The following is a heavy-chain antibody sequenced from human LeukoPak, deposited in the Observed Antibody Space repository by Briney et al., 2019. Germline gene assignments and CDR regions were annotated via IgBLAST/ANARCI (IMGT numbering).Heavy chain of an antibody. CDR3: AKAMVAATFPSDYYYGMDV. CDR1: GGSISSYY. CDR2: IYYSGTT. J-gene: IGHJ6*02. V-gene: IGHV4-59*08. Sequence: SETLSLTCSVSGGSISSYYWSWIRQPPGKGLEWIGYIYYSGTTNYNPSLKSRLTISVDTSKKQISLKLSSVTAADTALYYCAKAMVAATFPSDYYYGMDVWGQGTTVTVSS. D-gene: IGHD2-15*01.